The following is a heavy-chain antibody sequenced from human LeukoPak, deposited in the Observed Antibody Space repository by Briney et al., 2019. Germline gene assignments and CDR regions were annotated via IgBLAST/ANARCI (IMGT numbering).Heavy chain of an antibody. Sequence: GGSLRLSCAASGFTFSSYAMSWVRQAPGKGLEWVSAISGSGGSTYYADSVKGRFTISRDNSKNTLYLQMNSLRAEDTAVYYCAKSLHRGYSGYAPFDYWGQGTLVTVSP. CDR1: GFTFSSYA. J-gene: IGHJ4*02. D-gene: IGHD5-12*01. CDR2: ISGSGGST. CDR3: AKSLHRGYSGYAPFDY. V-gene: IGHV3-23*01.